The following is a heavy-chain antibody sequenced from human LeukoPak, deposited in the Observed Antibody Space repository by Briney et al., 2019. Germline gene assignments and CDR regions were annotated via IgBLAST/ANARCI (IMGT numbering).Heavy chain of an antibody. Sequence: GRSLRLSCAASGFXFSSYGIHWVRQAPGKGLEWVAVISYDGSNKYYADSVKGRFTISRDNSKNTLYLQMNSLRAEDTAVYYCAKATDGYFDWLLCPFDYWGQGTLVTVSS. D-gene: IGHD3-9*01. CDR3: AKATDGYFDWLLCPFDY. CDR2: ISYDGSNK. CDR1: GFXFSSYG. V-gene: IGHV3-30*18. J-gene: IGHJ4*02.